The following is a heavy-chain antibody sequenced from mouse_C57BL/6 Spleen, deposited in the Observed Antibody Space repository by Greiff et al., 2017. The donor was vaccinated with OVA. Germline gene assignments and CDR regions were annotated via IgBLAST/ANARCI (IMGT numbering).Heavy chain of an antibody. Sequence: EVQLQQSGPGLVKPSQSLSLTCSVTGYSITSGYYWNWIRQFPGNKLEWMGYISYDGSNNYNPSLKNRISITRDTSKNQFFLKLNSVTTEDTATYYCASIYYGSSVDYWGQGTTLTVSS. CDR2: ISYDGSN. CDR1: GYSITSGYY. J-gene: IGHJ2*01. CDR3: ASIYYGSSVDY. D-gene: IGHD1-1*01. V-gene: IGHV3-6*01.